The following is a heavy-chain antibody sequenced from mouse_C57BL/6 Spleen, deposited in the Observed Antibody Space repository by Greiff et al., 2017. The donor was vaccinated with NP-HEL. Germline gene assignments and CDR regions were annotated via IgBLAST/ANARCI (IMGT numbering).Heavy chain of an antibody. CDR1: GYAFSSSW. J-gene: IGHJ2*01. CDR2: IYPGDGDT. V-gene: IGHV1-82*01. Sequence: VKLMESGPELVKPGASVKISCKASGYAFSSSWMNWVKQRPGKGLEWIGRIYPGDGDTNYNGKFKGKATLTADKSSSTAYMQLSSLTSEDSAVYFCARSEYDYVYFDYWGQGTTLTVSS. CDR3: ARSEYDYVYFDY. D-gene: IGHD2-4*01.